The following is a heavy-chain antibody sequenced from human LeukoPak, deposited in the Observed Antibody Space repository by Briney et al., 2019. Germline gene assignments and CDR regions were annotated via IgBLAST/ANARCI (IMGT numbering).Heavy chain of an antibody. CDR2: IYYSGSI. Sequence: NASETLSLTCTVSGGSINSISYYWGWIRQPPGKGLEWIGSIYYSGSIYYSPSLKSRVTISVDTSKNQFSLKLSSVTAADTAVYYCARVVFDYYGSGSPNWFDPWGQGTLVTVSS. D-gene: IGHD3-10*01. CDR3: ARVVFDYYGSGSPNWFDP. CDR1: GGSINSISYY. V-gene: IGHV4-39*07. J-gene: IGHJ5*02.